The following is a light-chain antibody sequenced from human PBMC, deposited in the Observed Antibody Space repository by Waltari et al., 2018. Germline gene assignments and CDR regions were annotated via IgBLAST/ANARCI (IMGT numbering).Light chain of an antibody. CDR2: YVT. Sequence: QSALTQPPSVSGSPGQSVTISCPGTSSDVGGYNYVHWYQHHPGKAPKLIIYYVTKRPSGVPDRFSASKSDNTASLTISGLQAEDEADYYCCSYAGSITFWVFGGGTKLTVL. J-gene: IGLJ3*02. V-gene: IGLV2-11*01. CDR1: SSDVGGYNY. CDR3: CSYAGSITFWV.